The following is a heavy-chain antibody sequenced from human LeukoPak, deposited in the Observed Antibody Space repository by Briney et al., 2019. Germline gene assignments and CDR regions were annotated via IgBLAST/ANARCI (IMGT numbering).Heavy chain of an antibody. CDR2: INHNGNVN. J-gene: IGHJ4*02. V-gene: IGHV3-7*01. D-gene: IGHD3-3*01. Sequence: PGGSLRLSCAASGFTFSSYWMNWARQAPGKGLEWVASINHNGNVNYYVDSVKGRFTISRDNAKNSLYLQMNSLRAEDTAVYYCARGVVYPTWSGPHWSDYWGQGTLVTVSS. CDR1: GFTFSSYW. CDR3: ARGVVYPTWSGPHWSDY.